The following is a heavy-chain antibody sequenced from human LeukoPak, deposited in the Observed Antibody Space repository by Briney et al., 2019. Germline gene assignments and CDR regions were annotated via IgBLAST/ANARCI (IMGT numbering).Heavy chain of an antibody. V-gene: IGHV4-59*01. Sequence: SETLSLTCSDSGGSISSYYWSWIRQPPGKGLEWIGYVYYNKRTNSNPSLKSRVTLSVDTSKNEFSLKLTSMTAADTAVYFCARSPQYFDSLLDGDSRYYFDYWGQGTLVTVSS. CDR1: GGSISSYY. J-gene: IGHJ4*02. CDR3: ARSPQYFDSLLDGDSRYYFDY. D-gene: IGHD3-9*01. CDR2: VYYNKRT.